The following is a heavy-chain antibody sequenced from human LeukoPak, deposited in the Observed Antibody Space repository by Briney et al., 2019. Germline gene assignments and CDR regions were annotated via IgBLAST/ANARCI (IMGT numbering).Heavy chain of an antibody. CDR3: ARYGSGSYPDY. CDR2: IYYSGST. CDR1: GGSISSYY. V-gene: IGHV4-59*08. D-gene: IGHD3-10*01. J-gene: IGHJ4*02. Sequence: PSETLSLTCTVSGGSISSYYWSWIRQPPGKGLEWIGYIYYSGSTNYNPSLKSRVTISVDTSKNQFSLKLSSVTAAGTAVYYCARYGSGSYPDYWGQGTLVTVSS.